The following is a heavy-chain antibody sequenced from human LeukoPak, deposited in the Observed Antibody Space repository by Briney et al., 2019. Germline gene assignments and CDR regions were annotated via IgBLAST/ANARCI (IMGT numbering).Heavy chain of an antibody. CDR3: ARGGKFYYDSSGYSWGFDY. Sequence: ASVKLSCKASGYTFTSYDINWVRQATGQGLEWMGWMNPNSGNTGYAQKFQGRVTMTRNTSISTAYMELGSLRSEGTAVCYCARGGKFYYDSSGYSWGFDYWGQGTLVTVSS. CDR2: MNPNSGNT. D-gene: IGHD3-22*01. V-gene: IGHV1-8*01. J-gene: IGHJ4*02. CDR1: GYTFTSYD.